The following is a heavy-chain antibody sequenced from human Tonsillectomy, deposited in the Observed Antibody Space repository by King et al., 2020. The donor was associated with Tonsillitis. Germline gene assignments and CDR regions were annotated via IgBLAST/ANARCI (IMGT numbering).Heavy chain of an antibody. Sequence: VQLVESGGGVVQPGRSLRLSCAASGFTFSSYGMHWVRQAPGKGLEWVAVISYDGSNKYYADSVKGRFTISRDNSKNTLYLQMNSLRAEDTAVYYCAKADSSGFDYWGQGTLVTVSS. CDR2: ISYDGSNK. D-gene: IGHD6-19*01. V-gene: IGHV3-30*18. CDR1: GFTFSSYG. CDR3: AKADSSGFDY. J-gene: IGHJ4*02.